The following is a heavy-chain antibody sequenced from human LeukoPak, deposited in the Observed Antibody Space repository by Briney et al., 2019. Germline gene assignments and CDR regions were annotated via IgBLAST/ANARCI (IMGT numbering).Heavy chain of an antibody. CDR3: VGQYCSDNYCPLLGY. V-gene: IGHV3-11*01. J-gene: IGHJ4*02. CDR1: GFTFSDYY. CDR2: ISSTSTTI. D-gene: IGHD2-15*01. Sequence: PGGSLRLSCAASGFTFSDYYMSWIRQAPGKGLAWVSYISSTSTTIYYADSVKGRFTISRDNAKNSVYLQVNSLGAEDTAVYYCVGQYCSDNYCPLLGYWGQGTLVTVSS.